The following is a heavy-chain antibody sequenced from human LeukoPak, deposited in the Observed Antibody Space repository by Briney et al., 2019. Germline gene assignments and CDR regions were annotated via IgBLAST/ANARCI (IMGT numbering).Heavy chain of an antibody. CDR2: IYTSGST. D-gene: IGHD5-18*01. J-gene: IGHJ3*02. V-gene: IGHV4-4*07. Sequence: PSETLSLSCTVSGGSISSYYWTWIRQPAGKGLEWIGRIYTSGSTNYNPSLKSRVTMSVDTSKSQFSLKLSSVTAADTAVYYCARGDTNMATDAFDIWGQGTMVTVSS. CDR1: GGSISSYY. CDR3: ARGDTNMATDAFDI.